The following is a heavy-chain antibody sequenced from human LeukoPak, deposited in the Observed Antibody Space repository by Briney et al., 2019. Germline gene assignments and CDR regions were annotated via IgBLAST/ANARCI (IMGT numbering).Heavy chain of an antibody. CDR1: GYSISSGYY. V-gene: IGHV4-38-2*02. CDR2: IYHSGST. Sequence: SETLSLTCTVSGYSISSGYYWGWIRQPPGKGLEWIGSIYHSGSTYYNPSLRSRVTISVDTSKNQFSLKLSSVTAADTAVYYCAKDQGGKFDYWGQGTLVTVSS. CDR3: AKDQGGKFDY. D-gene: IGHD3-16*01. J-gene: IGHJ4*02.